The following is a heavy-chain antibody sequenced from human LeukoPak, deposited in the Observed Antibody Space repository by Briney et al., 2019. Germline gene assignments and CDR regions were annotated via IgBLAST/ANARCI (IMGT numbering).Heavy chain of an antibody. CDR3: ARRFRTGGDLHHDAYDV. D-gene: IGHD3-16*01. V-gene: IGHV4-59*12. J-gene: IGHJ3*01. CDR2: VYYLGNP. CDR1: GGSISDYF. Sequence: SETLSLTCSVSGGSISDYFWGWIRQPPGKGLERIGHVYYLGNPTCSPSLKSRVSILVDTSKNQFSLELSSVTAADTAVYYCARRFRTGGDLHHDAYDVWGQGTVVTVSS.